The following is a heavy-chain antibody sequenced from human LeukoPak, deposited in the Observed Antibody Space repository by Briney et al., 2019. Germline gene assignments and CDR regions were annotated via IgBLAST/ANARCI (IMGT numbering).Heavy chain of an antibody. CDR3: ATTAAGASINT. D-gene: IGHD1-26*01. CDR1: RWTLTELP. V-gene: IGHV1-24*01. J-gene: IGHJ5*02. Sequence: ASVTVSLLVTRWTLTELPMHWLRQAPGKRLEWMGGFDPEDGETIYAQKFQGRVTMTEDTSTDTAYMELSSLRSEDTAVYYCATTAAGASINTWGQGTLVTVSS. CDR2: FDPEDGET.